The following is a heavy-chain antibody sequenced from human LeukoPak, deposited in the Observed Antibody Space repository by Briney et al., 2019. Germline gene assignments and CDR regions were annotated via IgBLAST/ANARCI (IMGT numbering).Heavy chain of an antibody. CDR2: SLPIFGTA. V-gene: IGHV1-69*01. CDR3: AREADYYGSGSFFDY. CDR1: GGTFSSYA. D-gene: IGHD3-10*01. J-gene: IGHJ4*02. Sequence: SVKVSCKASGGTFSSYAISWVRQAPGQGLEWMGGSLPIFGTANYAKKFHGRVTITADASTSTAYMELSSMRSEDTAVYYCAREADYYGSGSFFDYWGQGTLVTVSS.